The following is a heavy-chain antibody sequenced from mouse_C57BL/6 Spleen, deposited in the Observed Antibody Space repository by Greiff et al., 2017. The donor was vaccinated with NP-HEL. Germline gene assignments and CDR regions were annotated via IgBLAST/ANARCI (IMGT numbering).Heavy chain of an antibody. CDR2: IYPRDGSN. Sequence: QVQLQQSGPELVKPGASVKLSCKASGYTFTSYDINWVKQRPGQGLEWIGWIYPRDGSNKYNEKFKGKATLTVDTSSSTAYMELHSLTSEDSAVYFCAIRFITTVVAHFDYWGQGTTLTVSS. V-gene: IGHV1-85*01. CDR1: GYTFTSYD. D-gene: IGHD1-1*01. J-gene: IGHJ2*01. CDR3: AIRFITTVVAHFDY.